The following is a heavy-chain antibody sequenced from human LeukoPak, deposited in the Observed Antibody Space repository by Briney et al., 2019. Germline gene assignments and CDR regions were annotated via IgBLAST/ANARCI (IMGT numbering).Heavy chain of an antibody. Sequence: SETLSLTCTVSGGSISSGGYYWSWIRQHPGKGLEWIGYIYYSGSTYYNPSLKSRVTISVDTSKNQFSLKLSSVTAADTVVYYCARDVRPTHYYDSSGYPYGMDVWGQGTTVTFSS. CDR1: GGSISSGGYY. J-gene: IGHJ6*02. V-gene: IGHV4-31*03. CDR2: IYYSGST. CDR3: ARDVRPTHYYDSSGYPYGMDV. D-gene: IGHD3-22*01.